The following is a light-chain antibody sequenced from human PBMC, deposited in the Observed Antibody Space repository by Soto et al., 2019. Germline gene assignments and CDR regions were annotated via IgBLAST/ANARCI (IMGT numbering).Light chain of an antibody. Sequence: EIVMTQSPATLSLSPGERAAHSCRASQSINSELAWYQQKPCQPPWLLIYGSSTRATGVPARFTGSESGSEFTLTISVLQSEDFAVYCCQQGHDWPLTFGHGARLQI. CDR1: QSINSE. J-gene: IGKJ2*01. V-gene: IGKV3-15*01. CDR3: QQGHDWPLT. CDR2: GSS.